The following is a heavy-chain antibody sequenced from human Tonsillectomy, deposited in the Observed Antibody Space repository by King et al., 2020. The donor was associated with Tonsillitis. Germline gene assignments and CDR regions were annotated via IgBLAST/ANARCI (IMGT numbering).Heavy chain of an antibody. Sequence: QLQESGPGLGEPSETLSLNRTVSGCFLISYYWIWIRQTAGWGLEWIGRIYSRGTTDSNPSHKSRVTMSVDTSKNQFSLRLNSVTAADTAVYYCARDIPAGGTKFDPWGQGTLVTVSS. CDR2: IYSRGTT. J-gene: IGHJ5*02. CDR3: ARDIPAGGTKFDP. V-gene: IGHV4-4*07. CDR1: GCFLISYY. D-gene: IGHD6-13*01.